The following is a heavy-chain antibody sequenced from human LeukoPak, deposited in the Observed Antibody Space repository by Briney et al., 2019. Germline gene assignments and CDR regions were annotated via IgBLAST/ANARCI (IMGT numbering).Heavy chain of an antibody. CDR2: ISSSGSTI. D-gene: IGHD2-2*02. CDR3: ARDTCSGTSCYRDYYYGMDV. J-gene: IGHJ6*02. V-gene: IGHV3-11*01. Sequence: GGSLRLSCAASGFTFSDYYMSWIRQAPGKGQEWVSYISSSGSTIYYADSVKGRFTISRDNAKNSLYLQMNSLRAEDTAVYYCARDTCSGTSCYRDYYYGMDVWGQGTTVTVSS. CDR1: GFTFSDYY.